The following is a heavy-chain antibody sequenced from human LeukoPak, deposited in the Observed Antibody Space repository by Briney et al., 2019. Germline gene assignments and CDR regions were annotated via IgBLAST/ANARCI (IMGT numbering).Heavy chain of an antibody. J-gene: IGHJ4*02. D-gene: IGHD4-17*01. V-gene: IGHV3-21*01. CDR2: ISSSTSYI. Sequence: GGSLRLSCAASGFTFSSYSMNWIRQAPGKGLEWVSSISSSTSYIYYADSVKGRFTISKDNAKNSLYLQMNSLRAEDTAVYYCAKAGGSTVSHSDYWGQGTLVTVSS. CDR3: AKAGGSTVSHSDY. CDR1: GFTFSSYS.